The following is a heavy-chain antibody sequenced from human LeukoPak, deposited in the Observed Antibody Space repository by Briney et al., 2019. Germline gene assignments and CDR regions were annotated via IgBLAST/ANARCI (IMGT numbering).Heavy chain of an antibody. CDR3: ARDGYGDYRYYYYYYGMDV. V-gene: IGHV1-3*01. D-gene: IGHD4-17*01. J-gene: IGHJ6*02. CDR1: GYTFTSYG. Sequence: ASVKVSCKASGYTFTSYGISWVRQAPGQGLEWMGWINAGNGNTKYSQKFQGRVTITRDTSASTAYMELSSLRSEDTAVYYCARDGYGDYRYYYYYYGMDVWGQGTTVTVSS. CDR2: INAGNGNT.